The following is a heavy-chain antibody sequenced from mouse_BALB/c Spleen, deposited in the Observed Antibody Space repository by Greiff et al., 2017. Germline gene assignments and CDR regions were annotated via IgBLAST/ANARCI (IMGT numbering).Heavy chain of an antibody. CDR2: INPSTGYT. CDR1: GYTFTSYW. Sequence: VQLQQSGAELAKPGASVKMSCKASGYTFTSYWMHWVKQRPGQGLEWIGYINPSTGYTEYNQKFKDKATLTADKSSSTAYMQLSSLTSEDSAVYFCARTGFYYYGGYFDYWGQGTTLTVSS. CDR3: ARTGFYYYGGYFDY. J-gene: IGHJ2*01. D-gene: IGHD1-1*02. V-gene: IGHV1-7*01.